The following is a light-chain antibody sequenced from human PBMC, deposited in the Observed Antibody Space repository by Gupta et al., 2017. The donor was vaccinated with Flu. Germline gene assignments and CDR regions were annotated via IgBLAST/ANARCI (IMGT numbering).Light chain of an antibody. Sequence: GTLFLSPGERATLSCRASQSVRSSYLAWYQQKPGQAPRLLIYGASSRATGIPDRFSGSGSGTDFTLTISRLEPEDFAVYYCQQEGSSPLTFGGGTKVEIK. CDR1: QSVRSSY. CDR3: QQEGSSPLT. CDR2: GAS. V-gene: IGKV3-20*01. J-gene: IGKJ4*01.